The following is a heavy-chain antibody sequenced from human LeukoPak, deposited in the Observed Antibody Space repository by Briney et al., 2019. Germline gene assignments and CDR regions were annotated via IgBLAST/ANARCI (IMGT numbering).Heavy chain of an antibody. J-gene: IGHJ5*02. CDR3: AKDLYGSDWYNYFDP. D-gene: IGHD6-19*01. CDR2: ISYDGANQ. Sequence: PGGSLRLSCAASGFTFSSYAMHWVRQAPGKGLEWVALISYDGANQFYADSVKGRSTISRDNYKKTLYLQMNSLRAEDTAVYYCAKDLYGSDWYNYFDPWGQGALVTVSS. CDR1: GFTFSSYA. V-gene: IGHV3-30*04.